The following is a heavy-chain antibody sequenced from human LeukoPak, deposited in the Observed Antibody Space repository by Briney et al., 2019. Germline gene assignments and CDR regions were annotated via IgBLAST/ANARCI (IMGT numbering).Heavy chain of an antibody. Sequence: ASVKVSCKASGYTVTGYYMHWVRQAPGQGLEWMGWINPNSGGTNYAQKFQGRVTMTRDTSISTAYMELSRLRSDDTAVYYCARDIEYSSSFDYWGQGTLVTVSS. CDR3: ARDIEYSSSFDY. J-gene: IGHJ4*02. V-gene: IGHV1-2*02. D-gene: IGHD6-6*01. CDR2: INPNSGGT. CDR1: GYTVTGYY.